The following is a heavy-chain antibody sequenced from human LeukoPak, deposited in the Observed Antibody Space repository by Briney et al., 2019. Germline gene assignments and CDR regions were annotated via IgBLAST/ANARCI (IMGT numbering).Heavy chain of an antibody. D-gene: IGHD5-24*01. CDR3: ARTRDGPFDY. Sequence: GGSLRLSCAASGFTFSSYEMNWVRQAPGKGLEWLSHISNSGSSIHYADSVKGRFTISRDNAKNSLYLQMNSLRAEDTAVYYCARTRDGPFDYWGQGTLVTVSS. CDR1: GFTFSSYE. CDR2: ISNSGSSI. J-gene: IGHJ4*02. V-gene: IGHV3-48*03.